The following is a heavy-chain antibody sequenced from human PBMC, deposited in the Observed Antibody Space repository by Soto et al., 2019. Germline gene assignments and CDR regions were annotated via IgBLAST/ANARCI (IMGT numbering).Heavy chain of an antibody. CDR2: INPSGST. V-gene: IGHV4-34*01. J-gene: IGHJ6*02. CDR1: GGSFSGYY. Sequence: QVQLQQWGAGLLKTSETLSLTCAVYGGSFSGYYWSWIRQPPGKGLEWIGEINPSGSTNYNPSLKSRVTISVDTSKNHSSLKLSSVTAADTAVYYCARGEGDVYNWSYFYYGMDVWGPGTTVTVSS. D-gene: IGHD1-1*01. CDR3: ARGEGDVYNWSYFYYGMDV.